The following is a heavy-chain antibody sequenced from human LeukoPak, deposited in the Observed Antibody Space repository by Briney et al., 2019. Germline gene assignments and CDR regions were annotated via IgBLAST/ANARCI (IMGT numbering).Heavy chain of an antibody. Sequence: GGSLRLSCAASGLTFSGSWMSWVRQAPGQGLEWEALIDRDGGEKYYGGSVKGRFTISRDNTKNSLYLQMNSLIPEDTAVYYCAKSGTYFDFDHWGQGTLVTVTS. CDR1: GLTFSGSW. D-gene: IGHD2-21*01. CDR2: IDRDGGEK. J-gene: IGHJ4*02. CDR3: AKSGTYFDFDH. V-gene: IGHV3-7*01.